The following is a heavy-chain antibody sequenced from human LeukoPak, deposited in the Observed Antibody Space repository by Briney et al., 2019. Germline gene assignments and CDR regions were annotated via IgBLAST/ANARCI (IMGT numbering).Heavy chain of an antibody. J-gene: IGHJ3*02. CDR3: ARAPLIEKSYLWFGELFGAFDI. CDR1: GYTFTTYS. Sequence: GASVKVSCKASGYTFTTYSMNWVRQAPGQGLEWMGWINTNTGNPTYAQGFTGRFVFSLDTSVGTAYLQISSLKAEDTAVYYCARAPLIEKSYLWFGELFGAFDIWGQGTMVTVSS. D-gene: IGHD3-10*01. V-gene: IGHV7-4-1*02. CDR2: INTNTGNP.